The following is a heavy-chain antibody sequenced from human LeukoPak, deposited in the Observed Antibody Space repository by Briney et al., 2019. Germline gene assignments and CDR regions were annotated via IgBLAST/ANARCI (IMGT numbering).Heavy chain of an antibody. D-gene: IGHD2-2*01. V-gene: IGHV3-23*01. J-gene: IGHJ3*01. Sequence: GGSLRLSCAASRFTFSSYAVHCVRQAPGKGLEWVSGISGSGGSTYYSDSVKGRFTISRDNSKNTLYLQMNSLRAKDTAVYYGAKVAGSCTRCDSGFALDVFDVWGQGTMVTV. CDR2: ISGSGGST. CDR3: AKVAGSCTRCDSGFALDVFDV. CDR1: RFTFSSYA.